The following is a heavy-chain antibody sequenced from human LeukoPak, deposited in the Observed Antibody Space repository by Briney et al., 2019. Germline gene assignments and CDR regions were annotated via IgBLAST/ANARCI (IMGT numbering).Heavy chain of an antibody. CDR1: GFTFSSFA. V-gene: IGHV3-23*01. CDR2: TSGSGGNT. D-gene: IGHD5-18*01. J-gene: IGHJ4*02. Sequence: GGSLRLSRAASGFTFSSFAMSWVRQAPGKGLEWVSSTSGSGGNTYYAHSVKGRFTISRDNFKNTLFLQMTSLRAEDTATYYCAKQRASYGYVFDYWGQGTLVTVSS. CDR3: AKQRASYGYVFDY.